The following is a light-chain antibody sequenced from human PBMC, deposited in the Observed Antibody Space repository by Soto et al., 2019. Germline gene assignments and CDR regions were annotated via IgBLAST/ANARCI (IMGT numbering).Light chain of an antibody. V-gene: IGKV4-1*01. J-gene: IGKJ4*01. CDR1: QSVLYSSNNENY. Sequence: DIVMTQSPDSLAVSLGERATINCRSSQSVLYSSNNENYLAWYQQKAGQPPKLLIYWASTRESGVPDRFSGSGYGTDFTLSISSLQAEDVAVYYCQQYYSTPLTFGGGTRVEIK. CDR2: WAS. CDR3: QQYYSTPLT.